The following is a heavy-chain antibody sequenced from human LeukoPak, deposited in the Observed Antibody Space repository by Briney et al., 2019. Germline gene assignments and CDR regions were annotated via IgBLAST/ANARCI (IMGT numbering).Heavy chain of an antibody. CDR2: ISGIGDTS. CDR1: GFTFNTFS. D-gene: IGHD3-10*01. Sequence: GGSLRLSCAASGFTFNTFSMNWVRQAPGKGLEWVSFISGIGDTSYYADSVRGRFTIFRDNSKNTLFLQMNSLRAEDTTVYYCAREIGQFDYWGQGTLVTVSS. CDR3: AREIGQFDY. J-gene: IGHJ4*02. V-gene: IGHV3-23*01.